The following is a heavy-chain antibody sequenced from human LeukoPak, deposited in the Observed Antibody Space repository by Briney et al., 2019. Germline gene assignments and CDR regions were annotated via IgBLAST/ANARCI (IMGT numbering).Heavy chain of an antibody. CDR3: AKYGNSGWVIDS. Sequence: SETLSLTCTVSGGSIGSNYWTWIRQPPGKGLEYIGYIYYTGGTNYNPSLKSRVTISVDTSKNQFSLKLSSVTAADTAVYFCAKYGNSGWVIDSWGQGTLVTVSS. J-gene: IGHJ4*02. D-gene: IGHD6-19*01. CDR1: GGSIGSNY. CDR2: IYYTGGT. V-gene: IGHV4-59*08.